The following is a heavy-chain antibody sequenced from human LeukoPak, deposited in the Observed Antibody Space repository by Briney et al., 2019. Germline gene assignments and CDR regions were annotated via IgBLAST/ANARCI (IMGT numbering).Heavy chain of an antibody. Sequence: SETLSLTCTVSGASISSHYWSWIRQSPGKGLEWIGYISYSGITNYNPSLKSRVTISIDTSKNHFSLRLSSVTAADTAVYYCASRAHCSGGSCYGNWFDPWGQGTLVTVSS. J-gene: IGHJ5*02. CDR1: GASISSHY. V-gene: IGHV4-59*11. D-gene: IGHD2-15*01. CDR2: ISYSGIT. CDR3: ASRAHCSGGSCYGNWFDP.